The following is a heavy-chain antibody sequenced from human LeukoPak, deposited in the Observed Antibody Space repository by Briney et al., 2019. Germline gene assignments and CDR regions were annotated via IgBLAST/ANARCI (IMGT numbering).Heavy chain of an antibody. J-gene: IGHJ4*02. Sequence: ASVKVSCKASGYTFTSYYMHWVRQAPGQGLEWMGIINPSGGSTSYARKFQGRVTMTRDTSTSTVYMELSSLRSEDTAVYYCARVDTIYSSSSEWDFDYWGQGTLVTVSS. D-gene: IGHD6-6*01. CDR2: INPSGGST. V-gene: IGHV1-46*01. CDR1: GYTFTSYY. CDR3: ARVDTIYSSSSEWDFDY.